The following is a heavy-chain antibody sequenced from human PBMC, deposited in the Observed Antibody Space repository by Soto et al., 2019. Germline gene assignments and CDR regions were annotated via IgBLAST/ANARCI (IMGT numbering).Heavy chain of an antibody. Sequence: QLLESGPGLVKPSETLSLTCTVSGGSISSSSYYWGWIRQPPGKGLEWIGSIYYSGSTYYNPSLKSRVTISVDTSKNQFSRKLSSVTAADTAVYYCARLRTHYYDSSGYYYDYFDYWGQGTLVTVSS. D-gene: IGHD3-22*01. J-gene: IGHJ4*02. CDR1: GGSISSSSYY. CDR3: ARLRTHYYDSSGYYYDYFDY. CDR2: IYYSGST. V-gene: IGHV4-39*01.